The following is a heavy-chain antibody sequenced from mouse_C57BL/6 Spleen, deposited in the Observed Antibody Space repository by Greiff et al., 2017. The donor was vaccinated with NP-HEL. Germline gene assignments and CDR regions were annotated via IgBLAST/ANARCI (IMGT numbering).Heavy chain of an antibody. CDR2: IDPSDSET. D-gene: IGHD1-1*01. CDR3: ARWYYGSSRYFDY. CDR1: GYTFTSYW. V-gene: IGHV1-52*01. J-gene: IGHJ2*01. Sequence: QVQLQQPGAELVRPGSSVKLSCKASGYTFTSYWMHWVKQRPIQGLEWIGNIDPSDSETHYNQKFKDKATLTVDKSSSTAYMQLSSLTSEDSAVYYCARWYYGSSRYFDYWGQGTTLTVSS.